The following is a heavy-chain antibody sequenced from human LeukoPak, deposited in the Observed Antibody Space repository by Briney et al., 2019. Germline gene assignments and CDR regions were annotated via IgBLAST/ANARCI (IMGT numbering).Heavy chain of an antibody. V-gene: IGHV3-30*18. CDR2: ISYDGSNK. CDR3: AKDFSGNYGFVDY. D-gene: IGHD3-10*01. CDR1: GFTFSSYG. Sequence: GGSLRLSRAASGFTFSSYGMHWVRQAPGKGLEWVAIISYDGSNKYYADSVKGRFTISRDNSKNTLFLQMNSLRAEDTAVYYCAKDFSGNYGFVDYWGQGSLVPSPQ. J-gene: IGHJ4*02.